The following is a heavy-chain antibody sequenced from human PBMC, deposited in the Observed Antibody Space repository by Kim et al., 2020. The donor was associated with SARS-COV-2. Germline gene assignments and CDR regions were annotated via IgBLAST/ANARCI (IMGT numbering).Heavy chain of an antibody. CDR3: AKGAGAPFFFDY. D-gene: IGHD6-19*01. J-gene: IGHJ4*02. V-gene: IGHV3-23*01. Sequence: YYADSVKGRFTISRYNSKNTLFLQMNNLRAEDTAVYYCAKGAGAPFFFDYWGQGTLVTVSS.